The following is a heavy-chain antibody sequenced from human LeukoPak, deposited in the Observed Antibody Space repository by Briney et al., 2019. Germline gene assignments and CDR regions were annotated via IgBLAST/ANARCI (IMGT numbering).Heavy chain of an antibody. J-gene: IGHJ3*02. Sequence: SETLSLACTVSGGSISSYYWSWIRQPPGKGLEWIGYIYYSGSTNYNPSLKSRVTISVDTSKNQFSLKLSSVTAADTAVYYCARALMVRGVNDAFDIWGQGTMVTVSS. CDR2: IYYSGST. CDR1: GGSISSYY. D-gene: IGHD3-10*01. CDR3: ARALMVRGVNDAFDI. V-gene: IGHV4-59*01.